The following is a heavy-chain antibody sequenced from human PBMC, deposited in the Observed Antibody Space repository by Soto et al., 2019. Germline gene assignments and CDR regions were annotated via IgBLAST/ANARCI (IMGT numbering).Heavy chain of an antibody. D-gene: IGHD4-4*01. V-gene: IGHV1-8*01. CDR3: ARDPSTINKLIGVWFDP. J-gene: IGHJ5*02. CDR1: GYSFTNND. Sequence: ASVKVSCKASGYSFTNNDVSWVRQATGQGLEWMGWMNPGSGDTGYAQKFQGRVTMTRDISIATVYLELSSLRSEDTAMYYCARDPSTINKLIGVWFDPWGQGTLVTVSS. CDR2: MNPGSGDT.